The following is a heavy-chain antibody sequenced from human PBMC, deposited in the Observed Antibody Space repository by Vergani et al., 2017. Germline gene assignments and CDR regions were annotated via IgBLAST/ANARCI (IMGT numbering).Heavy chain of an antibody. Sequence: QLQLQESGPGLVKPSETLSLTCTVSGGSISSSSYYWGWIRQPPGKGLEWIGSIYYSGSTYYNPSLKSRVPISVDTSENQFSLTLSSVTDGDSAVYYCARRSWYRFDYWGQGTLVTVSS. V-gene: IGHV4-39*01. CDR1: GGSISSSSYY. CDR2: IYYSGST. CDR3: ARRSWYRFDY. D-gene: IGHD6-13*01. J-gene: IGHJ4*02.